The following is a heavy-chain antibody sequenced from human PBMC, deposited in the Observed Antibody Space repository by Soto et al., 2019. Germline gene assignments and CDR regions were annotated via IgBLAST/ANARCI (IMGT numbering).Heavy chain of an antibody. V-gene: IGHV1-69*13. D-gene: IGHD3-22*01. Sequence: SVKVSCKASGGTFSSYAISWVRQAPGQGLEWMGGIIPIFGTANYAQKFQGRDTITADESTSTAYMELSSLRSEDTAVYYCARLITMIVGMDVWGQGTTVTVSS. CDR3: ARLITMIVGMDV. CDR1: GGTFSSYA. CDR2: IIPIFGTA. J-gene: IGHJ6*02.